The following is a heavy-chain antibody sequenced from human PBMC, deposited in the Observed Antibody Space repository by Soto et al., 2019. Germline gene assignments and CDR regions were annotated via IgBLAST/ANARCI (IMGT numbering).Heavy chain of an antibody. CDR3: ARCVRPLDLGYDYYAMDV. D-gene: IGHD2-15*01. CDR1: GFPFRKNW. Sequence: GGSLRLSCAGSGFPFRKNWMHWVRQAPGKGLVWVSRINTDGSSTNYADSVKGRFTISRDNAKNTVYLQLSSLRAEDTAVYYCARCVRPLDLGYDYYAMDVWGQGTTVTVSS. V-gene: IGHV3-74*01. CDR2: INTDGSST. J-gene: IGHJ6*01.